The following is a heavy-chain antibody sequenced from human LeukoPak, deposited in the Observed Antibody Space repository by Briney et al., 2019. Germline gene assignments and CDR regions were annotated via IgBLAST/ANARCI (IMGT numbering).Heavy chain of an antibody. CDR3: ERRSYDILTGPYPNFDY. CDR2: IYHSGST. CDR1: GGSISSSNW. D-gene: IGHD3-9*01. Sequence: SGTLSLTCAVSGGSISSSNWWSWVRQPPGKGLEWIGEIYHSGSTNYNPSLKSRVTISVDKSKNQFSLKLSSVTAADTAVYFCERRSYDILTGPYPNFDYWGQGTLVTVSS. J-gene: IGHJ4*02. V-gene: IGHV4-4*02.